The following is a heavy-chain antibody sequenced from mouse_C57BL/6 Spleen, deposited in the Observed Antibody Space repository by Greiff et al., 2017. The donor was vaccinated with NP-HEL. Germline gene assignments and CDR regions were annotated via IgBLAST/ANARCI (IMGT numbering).Heavy chain of an antibody. J-gene: IGHJ4*01. D-gene: IGHD2-4*01. Sequence: EVQGVESGGGLVKPGGSLKLSCAASGFTFSSYAMSWVRQTPEKRLEWVATISDGGSYTYYPDNVKGRFTISRDNAKNNLYLQMSHLKSEDTAMYYCAREGDYDASYAMDYWGQGTSVTVSS. CDR1: GFTFSSYA. V-gene: IGHV5-4*01. CDR2: ISDGGSYT. CDR3: AREGDYDASYAMDY.